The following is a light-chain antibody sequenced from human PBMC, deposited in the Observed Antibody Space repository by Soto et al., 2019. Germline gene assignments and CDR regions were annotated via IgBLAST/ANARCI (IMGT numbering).Light chain of an antibody. CDR2: SND. Sequence: SALTQPPSASGTPGQRVTISCSGSSSNIGSHTVNWYQHLPGTAPKLLIYSNDQRPSGVPDRFSGSKSGTSASLAISGLQSEDEAEYYCATWDDSLNGFVFGTGTRSPS. CDR1: SSNIGSHT. CDR3: ATWDDSLNGFV. V-gene: IGLV1-44*01. J-gene: IGLJ1*01.